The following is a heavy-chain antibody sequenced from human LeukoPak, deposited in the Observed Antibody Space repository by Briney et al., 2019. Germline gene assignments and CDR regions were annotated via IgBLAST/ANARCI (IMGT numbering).Heavy chain of an antibody. D-gene: IGHD3-22*01. CDR1: GFTFNNYN. Sequence: GGSLRLSCAASGFTFNNYNMNWVRQAPGKGLEWVSYISSSSSTIYYADSVKGRFTISRDSAKNSLYLQMNSLRAEDTAVYYCARDHDSSGYYYYYMDVWGKGTTVTVSS. J-gene: IGHJ6*03. V-gene: IGHV3-48*01. CDR3: ARDHDSSGYYYYYMDV. CDR2: ISSSSSTI.